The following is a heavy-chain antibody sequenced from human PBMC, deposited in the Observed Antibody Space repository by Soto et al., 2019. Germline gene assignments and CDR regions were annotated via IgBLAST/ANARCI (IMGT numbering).Heavy chain of an antibody. CDR3: ARDGPRDYYDSSGYYYGFDY. CDR1: GGTFSSYT. J-gene: IGHJ4*02. CDR2: IIPILGIA. V-gene: IGHV1-69*04. Sequence: SVKVSCKASGGTFSSYTISWVRQAPGQGLEWMGRIIPILGIANYAQKFQGRVTITADKSTSTAYVELSSLRSEDTAVYYCARDGPRDYYDSSGYYYGFDYWGQGTLVTVSS. D-gene: IGHD3-22*01.